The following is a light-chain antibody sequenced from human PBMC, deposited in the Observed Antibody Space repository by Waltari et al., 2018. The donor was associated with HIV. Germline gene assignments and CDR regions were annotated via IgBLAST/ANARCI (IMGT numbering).Light chain of an antibody. J-gene: IGKJ4*01. CDR1: QSVLHSSDCKNNKNY. V-gene: IGKV4-1*01. CDR2: WAS. CDR3: QQYYSNFLT. Sequence: DIVMTQSPDSLAVSLGERATINCKSSQSVLHSSDCKNNKNYLAWYQQKPGQPPQLLIYWASTREAGVPDRFSGSGSGTDFTLTISSLQAEDVAVYYCQQYYSNFLTFGGGTRVEIK.